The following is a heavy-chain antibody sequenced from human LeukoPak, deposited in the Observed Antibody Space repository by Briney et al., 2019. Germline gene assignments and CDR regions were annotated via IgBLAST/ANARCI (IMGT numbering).Heavy chain of an antibody. CDR2: IKQDGSEK. Sequence: GGSLRLSCAASGFTFSSYWMSWVRQAPGKGLEWVANIKQDGSEKYYVDSVKGRFTISRDNAKNSLYLQMNSLRAEDTAVYYCARDRSVLRELPPISPCYFDYWGQGTLVTVSS. CDR1: GFTFSSYW. D-gene: IGHD1-26*01. CDR3: ARDRSVLRELPPISPCYFDY. V-gene: IGHV3-7*01. J-gene: IGHJ4*02.